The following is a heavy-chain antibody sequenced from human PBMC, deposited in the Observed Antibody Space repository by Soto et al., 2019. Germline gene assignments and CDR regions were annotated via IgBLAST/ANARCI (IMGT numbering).Heavy chain of an antibody. V-gene: IGHV1-46*01. J-gene: IGHJ4*02. CDR3: ARVDYCGNSARAGDY. Sequence: QVQLVQSGAEVKKPGASVKVSCKASGYTFTTYYMYWERQAPGQGLEWMGIINPSSGSTSYPQKFQGRVTMTRDTSTSTVYMELTSLTSEDTAVYYCARVDYCGNSARAGDYWGQGTLVTVSS. CDR1: GYTFTTYY. D-gene: IGHD4-17*01. CDR2: INPSSGST.